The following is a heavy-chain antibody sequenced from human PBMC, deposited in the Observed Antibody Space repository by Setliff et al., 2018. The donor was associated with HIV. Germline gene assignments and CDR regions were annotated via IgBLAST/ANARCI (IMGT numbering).Heavy chain of an antibody. Sequence: PGGSLRLSCAASGFTFSSYEMNWVRQAPGKGLEWVSVIYIGGTIFYADSVKGRFTIFRDNAKNSLYLQLNSLRAEDTAVYYCARLSPPDDYGDLGGIDYWGQGTLVTVSS. CDR2: IYIGGTI. CDR1: GFTFSSYE. J-gene: IGHJ4*02. CDR3: ARLSPPDDYGDLGGIDY. V-gene: IGHV3-48*03. D-gene: IGHD4-17*01.